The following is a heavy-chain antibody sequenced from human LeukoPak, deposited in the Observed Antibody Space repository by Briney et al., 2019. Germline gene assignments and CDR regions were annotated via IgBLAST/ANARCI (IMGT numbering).Heavy chain of an antibody. J-gene: IGHJ6*04. CDR1: GGSISSGDYY. CDR3: ARVLEDDPWAYGMDV. CDR2: IYYSGST. Sequence: KPSQTLSLTCTVSGGSISSGDYYWSWIRQPPGKGLEWIGYIYYSGSTYYNPSLKSRVTISVDTSKNQFSLKLSSVTAADTAVYYCARVLEDDPWAYGMDVWGKGTTVTVSS. D-gene: IGHD3-16*01. V-gene: IGHV4-30-4*01.